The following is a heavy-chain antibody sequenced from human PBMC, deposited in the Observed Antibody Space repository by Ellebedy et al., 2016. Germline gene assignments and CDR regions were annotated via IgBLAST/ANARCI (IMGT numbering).Heavy chain of an antibody. CDR1: GFTFSTHG. V-gene: IGHV3-23*01. CDR2: ISSSGGST. Sequence: GESLKISCATSGFTFSTHGMHWVRQAPGKGLEWVSVISSSGGSTYYADSVKGRFTISRDNSKNTLDLQMNSLRAEDTAVYYCAKGGLGYCGITSCFLEAFDIWGQGTTVTVSS. D-gene: IGHD2-2*01. CDR3: AKGGLGYCGITSCFLEAFDI. J-gene: IGHJ3*02.